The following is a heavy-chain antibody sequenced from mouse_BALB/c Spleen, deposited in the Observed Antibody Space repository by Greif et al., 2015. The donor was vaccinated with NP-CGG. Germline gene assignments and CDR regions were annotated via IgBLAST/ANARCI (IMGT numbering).Heavy chain of an antibody. Sequence: VQRVESGAELVKPGASVKLSCKASGYTFTSYYMYWVKQRPGQGLEWIGEINPSNGGTNFNEKFKSKATLTVDKSSSTAYVQLSSLTSEDSAVYYCTRGDYYGYPAYWGQGTLVTVSA. CDR2: INPSNGGT. J-gene: IGHJ3*01. CDR3: TRGDYYGYPAY. D-gene: IGHD1-2*01. CDR1: GYTFTSYY. V-gene: IGHV1S81*02.